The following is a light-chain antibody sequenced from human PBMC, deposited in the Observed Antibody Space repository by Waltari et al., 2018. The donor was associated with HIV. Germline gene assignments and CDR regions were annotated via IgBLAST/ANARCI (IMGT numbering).Light chain of an antibody. CDR1: SSDVGTYKH. J-gene: IGLJ2*01. CDR2: EVS. V-gene: IGLV2-23*02. CDR3: SSYAGSNTFVI. Sequence: QSALTQPASVSGSPGQSITISCTGSSSDVGTYKHVSWYQQHPGKAPRLIIYEVSKRPSGVSNRYSASKSGKTASLTVSGLRAEDEADYYCSSYAGSNTFVIFGGGTKLTVL.